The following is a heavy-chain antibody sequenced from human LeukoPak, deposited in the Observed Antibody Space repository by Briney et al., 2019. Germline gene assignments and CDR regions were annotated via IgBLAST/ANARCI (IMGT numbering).Heavy chain of an antibody. V-gene: IGHV1-69*13. CDR3: ARGYYYDSSGYYQTAYYYYGMDV. CDR2: IIPIIDPA. Sequence: SVKVPCKASGGTFSSYAISWVRQAPGQALEWKGGIIPIIDPANYAQKFQGRVTITADESTSTAYMELSSLRSEDTAVYYCARGYYYDSSGYYQTAYYYYGMDVWGQGTTVTVSS. D-gene: IGHD3-22*01. CDR1: GGTFSSYA. J-gene: IGHJ6*02.